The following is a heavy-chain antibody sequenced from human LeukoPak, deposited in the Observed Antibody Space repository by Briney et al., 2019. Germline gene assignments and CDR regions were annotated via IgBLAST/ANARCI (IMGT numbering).Heavy chain of an antibody. CDR2: MNPNSGNT. V-gene: IGHV1-8*01. CDR3: ARADLTMVRGVIPYGMDV. CDR1: GYTFTSYD. Sequence: ASVKVSCKASGYTFTSYDINWVRQATGQGLEWMGWMNPNSGNTGYAQKFQGRVTMTRNTSISTAYMELSSPRSEDTAVYYCARADLTMVRGVIPYGMDVWGQGTTVTVSS. J-gene: IGHJ6*02. D-gene: IGHD3-10*01.